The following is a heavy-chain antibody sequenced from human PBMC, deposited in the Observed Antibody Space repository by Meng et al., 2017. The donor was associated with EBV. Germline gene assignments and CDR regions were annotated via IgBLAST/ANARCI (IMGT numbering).Heavy chain of an antibody. CDR2: VHYTGST. V-gene: IGHV4-39*01. Sequence: QVQLQESGPGLVKPSETLSLTCTVSGGSVNNESYYWGWIRQPPGRGLEWIGSVHYTGSTYYSPSLKSRVTVSVDTSKNQFSLRLTSVTAADTAVYYCARPFPSWQSPRLDPFGAWGQGTLVTVSS. CDR3: ARPFPSWQSPRLDPFGA. J-gene: IGHJ5*02. CDR1: GGSVNNESYY. D-gene: IGHD6-19*01.